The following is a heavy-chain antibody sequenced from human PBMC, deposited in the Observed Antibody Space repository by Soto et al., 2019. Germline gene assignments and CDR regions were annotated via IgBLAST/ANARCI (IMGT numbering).Heavy chain of an antibody. CDR3: AREYYDFWSGYYTPHYFDY. CDR1: GGTFSSYA. V-gene: IGHV1-69*01. CDR2: IIPIFGTA. J-gene: IGHJ4*02. Sequence: QVQLVQSGAEVKKPGSSVKVSCKASGGTFSSYAISWVRQAPGQGLEWMGGIIPIFGTANYAQKFQGRVTITADESTSTAYMELSSLRSEDTAVYYCAREYYDFWSGYYTPHYFDYWGQGTLVTVSS. D-gene: IGHD3-3*01.